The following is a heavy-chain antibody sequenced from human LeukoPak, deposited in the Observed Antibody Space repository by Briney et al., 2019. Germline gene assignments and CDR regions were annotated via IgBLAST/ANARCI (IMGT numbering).Heavy chain of an antibody. Sequence: GGSLKLSCAASGFTVSINYMSWVRQAPGKGLEWVSVIYSGGNTYYADSVKGRFTISRDNSKNTVYLQMNSLRAEDTAVYYCARGETSSYDYWGQGTLVTVSS. J-gene: IGHJ4*02. CDR3: ARGETSSYDY. CDR1: GFTVSINY. V-gene: IGHV3-53*01. CDR2: IYSGGNT. D-gene: IGHD2-2*01.